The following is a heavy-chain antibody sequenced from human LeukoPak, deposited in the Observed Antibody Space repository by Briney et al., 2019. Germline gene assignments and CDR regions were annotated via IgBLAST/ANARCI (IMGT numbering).Heavy chain of an antibody. CDR1: GFTFSSYA. V-gene: IGHV3-23*01. D-gene: IGHD3-22*01. CDR2: ISGSGGST. CDR3: AKDWYYDSSGLFDY. Sequence: GGSLRLSCAASGFTFSSYAMSWVRQAPGKGLEWVSAISGSGGSTYYADSVKGRFIISRDNSKNTLYLQMNSLRAEDTAVYYCAKDWYYDSSGLFDYWGQGTLVTVSS. J-gene: IGHJ4*02.